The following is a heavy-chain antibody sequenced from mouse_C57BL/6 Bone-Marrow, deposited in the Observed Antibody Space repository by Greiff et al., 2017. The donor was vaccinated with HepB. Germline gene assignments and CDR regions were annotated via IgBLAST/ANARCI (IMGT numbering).Heavy chain of an antibody. CDR2: IDPENGDT. Sequence: VQLKESGAELVRPGASVKLSCTASGFNIKDDYMHWVKQRPEQGLEWIGCIDPENGDTEYASKFEGKATITADTSSNTAYLQLSSLTSADTAVYYCYYYCSSYDYCGQGTTLTVSS. V-gene: IGHV14-4*01. CDR3: YYYCSSYDY. J-gene: IGHJ2*01. CDR1: GFNIKDDY. D-gene: IGHD1-1*01.